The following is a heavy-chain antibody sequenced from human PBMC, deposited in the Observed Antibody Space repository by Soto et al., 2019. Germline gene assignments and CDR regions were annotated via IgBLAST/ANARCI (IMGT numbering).Heavy chain of an antibody. J-gene: IGHJ4*02. V-gene: IGHV1-69*01. CDR2: IIPIFGTA. CDR1: GGSFNRHT. D-gene: IGHD3-22*01. Sequence: QVQLVQSGAEVRKPGSSVRVSCKDSGGSFNRHTISWVRQAPGQGLEWMGGIIPIFGTANHAQKFQGRVTIIADESTSTVYMELSSLRSDDTAIYDCARGWGDDSTDYYYAYWGQGTLVIVSS. CDR3: ARGWGDDSTDYYYAY.